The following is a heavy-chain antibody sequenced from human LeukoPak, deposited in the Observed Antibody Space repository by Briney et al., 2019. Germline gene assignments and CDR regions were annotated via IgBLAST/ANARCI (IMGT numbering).Heavy chain of an antibody. CDR2: INPNSGGT. CDR3: ARSRYYYDSSGYSHHFDY. Sequence: ASVTVSCKASGYTFTGYYMHWVRQAPGQGLEWMGWINPNSGGTNYAQKFQGRVTMTRDTSISTAYMELSRLRSDGTAVYYCARSRYYYDSSGYSHHFDYWGQGTLVTVSS. D-gene: IGHD3-22*01. V-gene: IGHV1-2*02. J-gene: IGHJ4*02. CDR1: GYTFTGYY.